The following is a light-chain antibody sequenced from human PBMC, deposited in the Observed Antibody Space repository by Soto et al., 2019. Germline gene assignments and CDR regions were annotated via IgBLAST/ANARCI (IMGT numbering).Light chain of an antibody. V-gene: IGLV2-11*01. Sequence: QSALTQPRSVSGSPGQSITISCTGTSSDVGGYNYVSWYQQHPGKAPKLLIYAVNKRPSGVPDRFSGSKSGNTASLTISGLQAEDEADYYCCSYAGSCTGVFGEGTKVTVL. J-gene: IGLJ3*02. CDR1: SSDVGGYNY. CDR3: CSYAGSCTGV. CDR2: AVN.